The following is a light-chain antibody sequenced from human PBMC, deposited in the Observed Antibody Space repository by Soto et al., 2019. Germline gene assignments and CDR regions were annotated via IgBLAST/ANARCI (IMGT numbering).Light chain of an antibody. CDR1: NSNIGAGYD. Sequence: QSMLTQPPSVSGAPGQRVTISCTGSNSNIGAGYDVHWYQQLPGTAPKLLIYGNSNRPSGVPDRFSGSKSGTSASLAITGLQAEDEADYYCQSYDSSLSGSKVFGTGTKVTVL. CDR2: GNS. V-gene: IGLV1-40*01. J-gene: IGLJ1*01. CDR3: QSYDSSLSGSKV.